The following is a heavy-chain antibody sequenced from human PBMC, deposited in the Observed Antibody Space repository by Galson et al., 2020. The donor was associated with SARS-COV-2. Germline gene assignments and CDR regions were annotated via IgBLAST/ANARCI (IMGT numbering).Heavy chain of an antibody. CDR1: GYTFTNYE. D-gene: IGHD4-17*01. CDR3: ARSYDDFATWCDP. CDR2: MNPNSGNT. J-gene: IGHJ5*02. V-gene: IGHV1-8*01. Sequence: ASVQVSCKASGYTFTNYEINWVRQAPGQGLEWMGWMNPNSGNTGYAQKFQGRVTMTRTTSISTAYMGLNSLTSEDTAVYYCARSYDDFATWCDPWGQGTLVTV.